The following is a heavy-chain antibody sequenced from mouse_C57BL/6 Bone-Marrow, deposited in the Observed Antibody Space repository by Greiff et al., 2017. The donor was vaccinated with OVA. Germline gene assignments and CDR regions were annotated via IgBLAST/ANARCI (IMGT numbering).Heavy chain of an antibody. J-gene: IGHJ3*01. V-gene: IGHV14-4*01. Sequence: EVLLVESGAELVRPGASVKLSCTASGFTFKDDYMHWVKQRPEQGLEWIGWIDPENGDTEYASKFQGKATITADTSSNTAYLQLSSLTSEDAAVYCCTTCYGNAFAYWGQGTLVTVSA. CDR3: TTCYGNAFAY. CDR1: GFTFKDDY. CDR2: IDPENGDT. D-gene: IGHD2-1*01.